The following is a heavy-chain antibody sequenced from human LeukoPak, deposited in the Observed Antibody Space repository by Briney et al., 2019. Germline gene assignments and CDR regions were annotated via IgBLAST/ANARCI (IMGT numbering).Heavy chain of an antibody. J-gene: IGHJ4*01. Sequence: GGSLRLSCAASGFTFSSYWMSWVRQAPGKGLEWVANIKQDGSEKYYVDSVKGRFTISRDNAKNSLYLQMNSLRAEDTALYYRASQTIVVLSSDDDWGHGTLVTVSS. CDR2: IKQDGSEK. CDR3: ASQTIVVLSSDDD. CDR1: GFTFSSYW. D-gene: IGHD3-22*01. V-gene: IGHV3-7*03.